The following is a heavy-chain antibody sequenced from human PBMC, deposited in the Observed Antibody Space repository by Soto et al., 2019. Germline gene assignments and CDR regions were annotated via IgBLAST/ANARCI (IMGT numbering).Heavy chain of an antibody. CDR1: SGSISSSYW. V-gene: IGHV4-4*02. D-gene: IGHD2-21*01. CDR2: IDLGGGA. CDR3: ARHKVSDFGFDY. J-gene: IGHJ4*02. Sequence: QVQLQESGPGLVKPSGTLSLTCDVSSGSISSSYWWSWVRQPPGKGLEWIGQIDLGGGASYNPSLKSRVTISVDKSKSQFSLRLTSVTAADTALYYCARHKVSDFGFDYWGQGTLVTVSS.